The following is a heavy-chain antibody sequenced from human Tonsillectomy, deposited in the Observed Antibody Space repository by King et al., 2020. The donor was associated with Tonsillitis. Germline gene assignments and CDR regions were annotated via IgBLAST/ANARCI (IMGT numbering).Heavy chain of an antibody. J-gene: IGHJ4*02. CDR1: GGSFSGYY. Sequence: VQLQQWGAGLLKPSETLSLTCAVYGGSFSGYYWSWIRQPPGKGLEWIGEINHSGSTNYNPSLKSRVTISVDTSKNQFSLKLSSVTAADTAVYYCARGCYLGIQLWLEPLAYWGQGTLVTVSS. D-gene: IGHD5-18*01. CDR3: ARGCYLGIQLWLEPLAY. CDR2: INHSGST. V-gene: IGHV4-34*01.